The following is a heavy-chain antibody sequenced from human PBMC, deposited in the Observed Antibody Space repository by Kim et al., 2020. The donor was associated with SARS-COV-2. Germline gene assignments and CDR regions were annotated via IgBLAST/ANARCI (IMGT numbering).Heavy chain of an antibody. CDR1: GGTFSKYV. D-gene: IGHD5-18*01. CDR3: ARVSAEDTAMVQPFVY. V-gene: IGHV1-69*13. Sequence: SVKVSCKASGGTFSKYVINWVRQAPGQGLEWMGGIIPIFGTPNYAQKFQGRVTITADESTSTVYVELRNLRSEDTAVYYCARVSAEDTAMVQPFVYWGQGTLVTVSS. CDR2: IIPIFGTP. J-gene: IGHJ4*02.